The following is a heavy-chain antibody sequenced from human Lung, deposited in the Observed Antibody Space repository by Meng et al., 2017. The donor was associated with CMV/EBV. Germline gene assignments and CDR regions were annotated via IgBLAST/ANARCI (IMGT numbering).Heavy chain of an antibody. CDR1: GASISSNY. CDR2: ISSTGYL. Sequence: GSLRLXXTVSGASISSNYWSWSRRPPGKGLEYIGSISSTGYLEYSPSLKGRVTISLDTSKNHFSLKLTSVTAADTAMYYCAGPDDKGSSPHDPFDIWGQGXMVTVSS. CDR3: AGPDDKGSSPHDPFDI. D-gene: IGHD1-1*01. J-gene: IGHJ3*02. V-gene: IGHV4-59*01.